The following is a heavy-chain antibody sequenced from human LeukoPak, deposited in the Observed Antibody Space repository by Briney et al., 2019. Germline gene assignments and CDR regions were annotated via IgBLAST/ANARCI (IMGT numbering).Heavy chain of an antibody. CDR3: AKFKFGGLPAVAGYYFDY. CDR2: ISGSGGST. Sequence: QSGGSLRLSRAASGFTFSSYAMSWVRQAPGKGLEWVSAISGSGGSTYYADSVKGRFTISRDNSKNTLYLQMNSLRAEDTAVYYCAKFKFGGLPAVAGYYFDYWGQGTLVTVSS. J-gene: IGHJ4*02. D-gene: IGHD6-19*01. V-gene: IGHV3-23*01. CDR1: GFTFSSYA.